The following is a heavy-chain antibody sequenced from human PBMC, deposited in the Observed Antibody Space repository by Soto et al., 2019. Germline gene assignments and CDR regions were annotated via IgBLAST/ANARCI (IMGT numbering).Heavy chain of an antibody. Sequence: QVQLVQSGAEVKKPGASVKVSCKASGYTFVNYEINWVRQATGQGLEWLGWMNPHSGDTFYAQNFQGRVTMTRNTSITTAYRELNSLKSEDTAVYYFARQQAMDYWGQGTLVTVSS. CDR1: GYTFVNYE. J-gene: IGHJ4*02. V-gene: IGHV1-8*01. CDR2: MNPHSGDT. CDR3: ARQQAMDY.